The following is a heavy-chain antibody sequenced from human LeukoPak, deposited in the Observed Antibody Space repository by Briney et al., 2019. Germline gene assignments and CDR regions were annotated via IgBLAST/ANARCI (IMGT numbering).Heavy chain of an antibody. CDR1: GGSLSGYY. D-gene: IGHD1-26*01. CDR2: INHSGST. V-gene: IGHV4-34*01. CDR3: ARLGRSGSYNDY. J-gene: IGHJ4*02. Sequence: SETLSLTSAVYGGSLSGYYWSWIRQPPGKGLEWIGEINHSGSTNYNPSLKSRVTISVDTSKNQFSLKLSSVTAADTAVYYCARLGRSGSYNDYWGQGTLVTVSS.